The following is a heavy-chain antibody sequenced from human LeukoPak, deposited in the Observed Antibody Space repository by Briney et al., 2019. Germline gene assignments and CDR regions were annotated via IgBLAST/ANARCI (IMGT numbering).Heavy chain of an antibody. CDR1: GFTFSRYW. Sequence: GGSLRLSCAASGFTFSRYWMSWVPQAPGKGLEWVANIKQDGNEKYYGDSVKGRFTISRDNAKNSLYLQMNSLRAEDTAVYYCARVWGGLQTDWGQGTLVTVSS. D-gene: IGHD4-11*01. J-gene: IGHJ4*02. V-gene: IGHV3-7*01. CDR2: IKQDGNEK. CDR3: ARVWGGLQTD.